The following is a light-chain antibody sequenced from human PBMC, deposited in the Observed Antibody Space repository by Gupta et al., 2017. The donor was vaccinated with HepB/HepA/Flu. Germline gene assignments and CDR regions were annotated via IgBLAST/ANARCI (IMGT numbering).Light chain of an antibody. Sequence: QSALTQPPSVSGSPGQSVTISCTGTSSDVGRYNRVSWYQQSPGTAPKLMISEVSKRLSGVPDRFSGSRSANTASLTISGLQAEDEADYYCSSYTSSSTYVFGTGTKVTVL. V-gene: IGLV2-18*02. J-gene: IGLJ1*01. CDR2: EVS. CDR1: SSDVGRYNR. CDR3: SSYTSSSTYV.